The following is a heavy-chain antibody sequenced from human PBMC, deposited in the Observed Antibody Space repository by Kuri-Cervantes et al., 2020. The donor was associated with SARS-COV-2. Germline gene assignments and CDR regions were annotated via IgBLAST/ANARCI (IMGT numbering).Heavy chain of an antibody. Sequence: GGSLRLSCAASGFTFSSYAMHWVRQAPGKGLEWVAVISYDGSNKYYADPVKGRFTISRDNSKNTLYLQMNSLRAEDTALYHCARLAARPSGYYYYYMDVWGKGTTVTVSS. CDR2: ISYDGSNK. J-gene: IGHJ6*03. V-gene: IGHV3-30*07. D-gene: IGHD6-6*01. CDR1: GFTFSSYA. CDR3: ARLAARPSGYYYYYMDV.